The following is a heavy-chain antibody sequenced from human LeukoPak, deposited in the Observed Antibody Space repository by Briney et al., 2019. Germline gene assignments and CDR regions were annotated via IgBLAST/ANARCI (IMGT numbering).Heavy chain of an antibody. D-gene: IGHD6-13*01. V-gene: IGHV3-30*03. CDR2: ISYDGSNK. CDR1: GFTFSSYG. CDR3: ARVNGSSLLYYFDY. Sequence: GGSLRLSCAASGFTFSSYGMHWVRQAPGKGLEWVAVISYDGSNKYYADSVKGRFTISRDNSKNTLYLQMNSLRAEDTAVYYCARVNGSSLLYYFDYWGQGTLVTVSS. J-gene: IGHJ4*02.